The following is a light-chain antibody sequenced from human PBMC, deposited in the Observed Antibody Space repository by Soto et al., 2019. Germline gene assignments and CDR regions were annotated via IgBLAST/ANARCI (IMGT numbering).Light chain of an antibody. J-gene: IGLJ2*01. CDR1: SSDVGSYNL. Sequence: QSALTQPASVSGSPGQSITISCTGTSSDVGSYNLVSWYRQHPGKAPKLMIFEVNKRPSGVSNRFSGSKSGNTASLTISGLQAEDEADYYCCSYAGSSTLVFGGGTKLTVL. CDR2: EVN. CDR3: CSYAGSSTLV. V-gene: IGLV2-23*02.